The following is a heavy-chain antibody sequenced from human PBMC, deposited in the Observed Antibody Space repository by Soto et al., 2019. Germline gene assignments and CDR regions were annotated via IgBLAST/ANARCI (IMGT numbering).Heavy chain of an antibody. CDR1: GYTFTSYA. CDR2: INAGNGNT. CDR3: AQAANMVRGLHWLDP. D-gene: IGHD3-10*01. J-gene: IGHJ5*02. V-gene: IGHV1-3*01. Sequence: ASVKVSCKASGYTFTSYAMHWVRQAPGQRLEWMGWINAGNGNTKYSQKFQGRVTITRDTSASTAYMELSSLRSEDTAVYYCAQAANMVRGLHWLDPWGQGTMVTVYS.